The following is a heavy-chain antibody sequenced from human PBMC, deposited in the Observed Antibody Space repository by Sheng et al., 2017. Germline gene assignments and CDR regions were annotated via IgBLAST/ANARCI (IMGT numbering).Heavy chain of an antibody. J-gene: IGHJ5*02. CDR3: ARDRGVRNSGYPLTQWFDP. V-gene: IGHV1-69*08. Sequence: QVQLVQSGAEVKKPGSSVKVSCKASGGTFSSYTISWVRQAPGQGLEWMGRIIPILGIANYAQKFQGRVTITADKSTSTAYMELSSLRSEDTAVYYCARDRGVRNSGYPLTQWFDPWGQGTLVTVSS. D-gene: IGHD5-12*01. CDR1: GGTFSSYT. CDR2: IIPILGIA.